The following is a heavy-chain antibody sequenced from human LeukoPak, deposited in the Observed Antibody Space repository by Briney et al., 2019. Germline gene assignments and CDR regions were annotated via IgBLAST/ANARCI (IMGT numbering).Heavy chain of an antibody. CDR1: GGTFSSYA. Sequence: SVKVSCKASGGTFSSYAISWVRQAPGQGLEWMGGIIPIFGTANYAQKFQGRVTITADESTSTAYMELRSLRSDDTAVYYCARGGWTITDYDYWGQGTLVTVSS. V-gene: IGHV1-69*13. J-gene: IGHJ4*02. D-gene: IGHD1-20*01. CDR2: IIPIFGTA. CDR3: ARGGWTITDYDY.